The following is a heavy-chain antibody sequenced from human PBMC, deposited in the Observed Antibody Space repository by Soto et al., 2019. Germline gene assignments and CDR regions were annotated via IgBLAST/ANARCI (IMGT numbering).Heavy chain of an antibody. J-gene: IGHJ4*02. CDR1: GYRFTSYW. Sequence: PGESLKISCKGSGYRFTSYWIAWVRQMPGKGLEWMGIIYPGDSATRHSPSFQGQVTISADKSISTAYLQWSSLKASDSAMYYCARPQNGVYKIDMWTGPIDYWGQGTLVTVSS. CDR2: IYPGDSAT. D-gene: IGHD3-9*01. CDR3: ARPQNGVYKIDMWTGPIDY. V-gene: IGHV5-51*03.